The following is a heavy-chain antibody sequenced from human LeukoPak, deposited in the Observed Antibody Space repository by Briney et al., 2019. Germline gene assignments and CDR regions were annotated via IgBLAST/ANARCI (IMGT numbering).Heavy chain of an antibody. CDR1: GFTFGDYA. J-gene: IGHJ4*02. CDR3: TRDQSDYDFWSGYYY. V-gene: IGHV3-49*04. CDR2: IRSKAYGGTT. D-gene: IGHD3-3*01. Sequence: GGSLRLSCAASGFTFGDYAMSWVRQAPGEGLEWVGFIRSKAYGGTTEYAASVKGRFTISRDDSKSIAYLQMNSLKTEDTAVYYCTRDQSDYDFWSGYYYWSQGTLVTVSS.